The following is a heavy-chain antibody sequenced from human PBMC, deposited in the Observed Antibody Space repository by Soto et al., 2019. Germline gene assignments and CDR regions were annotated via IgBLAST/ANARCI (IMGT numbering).Heavy chain of an antibody. D-gene: IGHD6-13*01. V-gene: IGHV3-21*01. CDR2: ISSNSAYI. J-gene: IGHJ5*02. CDR1: GFIFRSFT. CDR3: TRDASRDSSARGWFDP. Sequence: GGSLRLSCAASGFIFRSFTMNWVRQAPGKGLEWVSTISSNSAYIYYTDALRGRFTISRDSAKNSLHLQMNSLRAEDTAVYYCTRDASRDSSARGWFDPWGPGTLVTVSS.